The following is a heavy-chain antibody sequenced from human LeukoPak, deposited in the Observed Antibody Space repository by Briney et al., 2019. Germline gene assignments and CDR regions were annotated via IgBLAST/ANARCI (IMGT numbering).Heavy chain of an antibody. J-gene: IGHJ4*02. CDR2: FGSDLSFR. V-gene: IGHV3-21*01. CDR3: ARDRLGDGYIREFDS. Sequence: GESLKISCAGSGFTFSHYSMNWVRQAPGKGLEWVASFGSDLSFRSVADSLKGRFTISRDNAENSIYLHMNSLRAEDTAIYYCARDRLGDGYIREFDSWGQGTLVIVSS. D-gene: IGHD5-24*01. CDR1: GFTFSHYS.